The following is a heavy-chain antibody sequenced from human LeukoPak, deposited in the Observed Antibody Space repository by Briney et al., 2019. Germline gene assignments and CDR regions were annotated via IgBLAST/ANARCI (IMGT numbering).Heavy chain of an antibody. Sequence: ASVKVSCKASGVTFTSDEINWLRQATGQGLEWMGWMNPNSGNTAYAQNFQGRVTMTRDTSISTAFMELSSLRSEDTAVYYCARGPPWRGFDIWGQGTMVTVSS. J-gene: IGHJ3*02. D-gene: IGHD5-24*01. CDR2: MNPNSGNT. V-gene: IGHV1-8*01. CDR3: ARGPPWRGFDI. CDR1: GVTFTSDE.